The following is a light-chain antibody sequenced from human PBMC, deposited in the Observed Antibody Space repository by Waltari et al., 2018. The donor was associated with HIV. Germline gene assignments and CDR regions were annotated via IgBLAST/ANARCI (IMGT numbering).Light chain of an antibody. V-gene: IGKV1-39*01. Sequence: DIQMTQSPSSLSASVGDRVTITCRASQIINNYLNWYQQKPGNAPHVLIYAASILQGGVPARFSGTGFGTDFTLIISSLQPEDFATYYCQQSYTTPQTFGQGTKVEIK. CDR3: QQSYTTPQT. CDR1: QIINNY. CDR2: AAS. J-gene: IGKJ1*01.